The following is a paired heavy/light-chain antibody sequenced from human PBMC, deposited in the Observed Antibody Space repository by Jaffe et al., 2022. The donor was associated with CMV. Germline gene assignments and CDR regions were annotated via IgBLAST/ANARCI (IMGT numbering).Light chain of an antibody. V-gene: IGLV4-69*01. CDR1: SGHSTYA. Sequence: QLVLTQSPSASASLGASVKLTCTLSSGHSTYAIAWHQQQPGKGPRYVMKVNSDGSHSKGDGIPDRFSGSSSGPQRYLTISSLQSEDEADYYCQTWGTAFRVFGGGTKVTVL. CDR2: VNSDGSH. CDR3: QTWGTAFRV. J-gene: IGLJ3*02.
Heavy chain of an antibody. V-gene: IGHV4-39*02. CDR1: SDSISSSSYY. Sequence: QLQLQESGPGLVKPSETLSLTCTVSSDSISSSSYYWGWIRQPPGKGLEWIGSIYYSGNTYYNPSLKSRVTISVDTSRNQFSLKVTSVTAADTAVYYCARERSNIPDYWGQGTLVTVSS. CDR3: ARERSNIPDY. J-gene: IGHJ4*02. CDR2: IYYSGNT.